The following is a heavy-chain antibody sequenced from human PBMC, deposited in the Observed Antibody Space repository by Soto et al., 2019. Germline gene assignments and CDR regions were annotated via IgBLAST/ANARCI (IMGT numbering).Heavy chain of an antibody. V-gene: IGHV1-2*02. Sequence: ASVKVSCKASGSTFTGYYMHWVRQAPGQGLEWMGWINPNSGGTNYAQKFQGRVTMTRDTSISTAYMELSRLRSDDTAVYYCARLYCSSTSCYGDYYFDYWGQGTLVTVSS. CDR1: GSTFTGYY. CDR2: INPNSGGT. J-gene: IGHJ4*02. D-gene: IGHD2-2*01. CDR3: ARLYCSSTSCYGDYYFDY.